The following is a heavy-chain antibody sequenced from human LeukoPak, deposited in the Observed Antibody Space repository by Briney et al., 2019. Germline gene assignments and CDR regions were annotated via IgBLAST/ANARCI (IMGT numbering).Heavy chain of an antibody. CDR3: ARSVVVVPAARRPSEGNPLDY. CDR1: GFTFSSYA. J-gene: IGHJ4*02. CDR2: ISYDGSNK. D-gene: IGHD2-2*01. Sequence: GGSLRLSCAASGFTFSSYAMHWVRQAPGKGLEWVAVISYDGSNKYYADSVKGRFTISRDNSKNTLYLQMNSLRAEDTAVYYCARSVVVVPAARRPSEGNPLDYWGQGTLVTVSS. V-gene: IGHV3-30*04.